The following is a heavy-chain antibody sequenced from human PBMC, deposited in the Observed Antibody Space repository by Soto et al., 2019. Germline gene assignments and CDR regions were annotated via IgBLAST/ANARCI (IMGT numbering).Heavy chain of an antibody. CDR3: AQDCCFQYYGMDV. Sequence: GGSLRLSWAASGFTFSSYGMHGVRQAPGKGLEWVAVISYDGSNKYYADSVKGRFTISRDNSKNTLYLQMNSLRAEDKAVYYCAQDCCFQYYGMDVWGHGMTVTVS. D-gene: IGHD2-21*01. V-gene: IGHV3-30*18. CDR1: GFTFSSYG. CDR2: ISYDGSNK. J-gene: IGHJ6*02.